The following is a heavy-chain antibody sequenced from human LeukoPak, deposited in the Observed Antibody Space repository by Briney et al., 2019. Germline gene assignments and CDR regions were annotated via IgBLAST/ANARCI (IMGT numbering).Heavy chain of an antibody. J-gene: IGHJ3*02. D-gene: IGHD3-10*01. V-gene: IGHV3-23*01. CDR2: ISGSGDST. Sequence: GGSLRLSCAASGFTFTTYAMSWVRQAPGKGLEWVSVISGSGDSTYYADSVKGRFTISRDNSKNTLYLQMNSLRAEDTAVYYCAKPLIRFGELPNDAFDIWGQGTMVTVSS. CDR1: GFTFTTYA. CDR3: AKPLIRFGELPNDAFDI.